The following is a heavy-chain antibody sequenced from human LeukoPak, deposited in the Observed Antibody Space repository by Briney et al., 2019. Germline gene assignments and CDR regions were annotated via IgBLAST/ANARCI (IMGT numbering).Heavy chain of an antibody. CDR1: GFTFSSYG. J-gene: IGHJ6*02. CDR2: IWYDGSNK. Sequence: GGSLRLSCAASGFTFSSYGMHWVRQAPGKGLEWVAVIWYDGSNKYYADSVKGRFTISRDNSKNTLYLQMNSLRAEDTAVYYCAKDRVVGATRYYYGMDVWGQGTTVTVSS. V-gene: IGHV3-30*02. CDR3: AKDRVVGATRYYYGMDV. D-gene: IGHD1-26*01.